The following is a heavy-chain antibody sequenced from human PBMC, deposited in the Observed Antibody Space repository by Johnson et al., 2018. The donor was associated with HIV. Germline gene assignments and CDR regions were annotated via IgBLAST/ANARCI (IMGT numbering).Heavy chain of an antibody. CDR3: ARDSMVQGVMWAFDI. J-gene: IGHJ3*02. V-gene: IGHV3-66*01. D-gene: IGHD3-10*01. Sequence: VQLVESGGGLVQPGGSLRLSCAASGFTVSSNYMSWVRQAPGKGLEWVSVFYSGGSTYYADSVKGRFTISRDNSKNTLYLQMNSLRAGDTAVYYCARDSMVQGVMWAFDIWDQGTMVTVSS. CDR2: FYSGGST. CDR1: GFTVSSNY.